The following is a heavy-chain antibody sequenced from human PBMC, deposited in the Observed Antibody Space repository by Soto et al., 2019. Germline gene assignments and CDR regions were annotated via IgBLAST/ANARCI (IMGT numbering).Heavy chain of an antibody. V-gene: IGHV3-66*01. D-gene: IGHD3-16*01. CDR3: AGDPWAADY. Sequence: EVQLVESGGGLVQPGGSLRLSCAASGFTVSTKYMSWVRQAPGKGLEWVSVIYSGGSTFYADSVRGRFTISRDNSKNTGNLQMNSLRAEDTAVYYCAGDPWAADYWGQGTLVTVSS. J-gene: IGHJ4*02. CDR2: IYSGGST. CDR1: GFTVSTKY.